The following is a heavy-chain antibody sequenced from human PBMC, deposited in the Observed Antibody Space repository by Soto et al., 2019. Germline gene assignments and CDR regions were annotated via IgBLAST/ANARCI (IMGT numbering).Heavy chain of an antibody. CDR3: ARVASEYSSSSQGAFDI. Sequence: ASVRVSCKTSGYTFTRYYMRWVRQAPGQGFEWMGIINPSGGSTSYAQKFQGRVTMTRDTSTSTVYMELSSLRSEDTAVYYCARVASEYSSSSQGAFDIWGQGTMVTVSS. CDR1: GYTFTRYY. V-gene: IGHV1-46*03. J-gene: IGHJ3*02. CDR2: INPSGGST. D-gene: IGHD6-6*01.